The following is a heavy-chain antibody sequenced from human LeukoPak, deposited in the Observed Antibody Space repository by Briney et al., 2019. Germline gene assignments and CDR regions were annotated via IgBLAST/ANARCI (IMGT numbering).Heavy chain of an antibody. Sequence: GGSLRLSCAASGFIFNKYWMSWVRQAPGKGLEWVSAISGGGGSTYYTDSLKGRFTISRDNSKNTLYLQMHSLRAEDTAIYYCAKPYTNRWHSIDFWGQGTLVTVYS. D-gene: IGHD6-13*01. CDR2: ISGGGGST. V-gene: IGHV3-23*01. CDR1: GFIFNKYW. J-gene: IGHJ4*02. CDR3: AKPYTNRWHSIDF.